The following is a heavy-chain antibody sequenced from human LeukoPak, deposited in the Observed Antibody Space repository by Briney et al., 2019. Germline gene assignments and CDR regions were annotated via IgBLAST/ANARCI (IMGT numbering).Heavy chain of an antibody. V-gene: IGHV4-30-2*01. Sequence: SQTLSLTCDVSGGSISSGLYSWSWIRQPLGKGLEWIGYIYHTGSTYYNPSLKSRVTISVDKSKNQFSLKLSSVTAADTAVYYCARDTMVRGVTNWFDPWGQGTLVTVSS. CDR3: ARDTMVRGVTNWFDP. CDR1: GGSISSGLYS. D-gene: IGHD3-10*01. CDR2: IYHTGST. J-gene: IGHJ5*02.